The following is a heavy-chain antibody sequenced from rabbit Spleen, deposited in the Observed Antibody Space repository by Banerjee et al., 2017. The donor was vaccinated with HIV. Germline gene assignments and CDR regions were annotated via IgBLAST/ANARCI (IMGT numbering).Heavy chain of an antibody. CDR1: GVSLNDKDV. CDR2: INIVTGKS. V-gene: IGHV1S45*01. CDR3: ARNYVSAFDP. Sequence: EQLGESGGGLVKPEGSLTLTCKASGVSLNDKDVMCWVRQAPGKGLEWIACINIVTGKSVYASWAKGRFTISKTSSTTVTLQMTSLTAADTATYFCARNYVSAFDPWGQGTLVTVS. J-gene: IGHJ2*01. D-gene: IGHD1-1*01.